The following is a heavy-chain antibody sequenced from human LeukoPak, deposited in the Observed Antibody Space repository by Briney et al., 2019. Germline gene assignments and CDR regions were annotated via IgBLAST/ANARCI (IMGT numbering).Heavy chain of an antibody. V-gene: IGHV3-23*01. D-gene: IGHD5-18*01. Sequence: GGSLRLSCAASGFTFSTYAMTWVRQAPGKGLEWVSAISGSGGSTYYADSVKGRFTISRDNSKNTLYLQMSSLRAEDTAVYYCARDTTWIQLWLHYSGQGTLVTVSS. CDR2: ISGSGGST. CDR3: ARDTTWIQLWLHY. CDR1: GFTFSTYA. J-gene: IGHJ4*02.